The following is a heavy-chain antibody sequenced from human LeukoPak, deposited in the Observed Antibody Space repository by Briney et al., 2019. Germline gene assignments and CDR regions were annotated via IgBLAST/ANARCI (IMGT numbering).Heavy chain of an antibody. Sequence: GGALRLSCAASGFTVSGTYMSWVPQAPGKGLGWVSVIYSGVSTYYADSVKGRLTISRDNSKNTLYLQMNSLRAEDTAVYYCAGDFGGQLDAFDIWGQGTMVTVSS. J-gene: IGHJ3*02. CDR3: AGDFGGQLDAFDI. CDR1: GFTVSGTY. CDR2: IYSGVST. D-gene: IGHD5-18*01. V-gene: IGHV3-53*01.